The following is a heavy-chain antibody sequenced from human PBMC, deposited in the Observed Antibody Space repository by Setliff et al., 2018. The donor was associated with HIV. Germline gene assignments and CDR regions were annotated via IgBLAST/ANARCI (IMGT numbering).Heavy chain of an antibody. CDR2: IYYSGST. D-gene: IGHD3-3*01. CDR1: GASISSSDYY. V-gene: IGHV4-39*01. J-gene: IGHJ3*02. Sequence: PSETLSLTCSVSGASISSSDYYWGWIRQPPGKGLEWIGSIYYSGSTDYNPSLKSRVTISIDTSKNQFSLNLTSVTAADTAVYYCARSKTFYDFWGGYYTHGAFKIWGLGTMVTVSS. CDR3: ARSKTFYDFWGGYYTHGAFKI.